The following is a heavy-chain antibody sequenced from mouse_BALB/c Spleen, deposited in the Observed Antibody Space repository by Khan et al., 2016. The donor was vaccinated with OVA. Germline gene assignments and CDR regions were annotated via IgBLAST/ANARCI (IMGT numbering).Heavy chain of an antibody. J-gene: IGHJ3*01. D-gene: IGHD2-14*01. V-gene: IGHV1-4*01. CDR3: VRAGEYYRKDGWIAY. Sequence: QVQLKESGAELARPGASVKMSCKASGYTFTSYTIHWIKLRPGQGLEWIGYINPSNGYTNYNQKFKDKATLTADKSSTTAFMQLSSLTPDDSAVYNGVRAGEYYRKDGWIAYWGQGTLGTVSA. CDR1: GYTFTSYT. CDR2: INPSNGYT.